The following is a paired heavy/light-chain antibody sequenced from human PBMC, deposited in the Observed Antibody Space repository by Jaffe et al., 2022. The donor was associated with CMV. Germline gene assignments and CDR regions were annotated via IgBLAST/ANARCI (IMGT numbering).Heavy chain of an antibody. Sequence: QLQLQESGPGLVKPSETLSLTCTVSGGSISSSSYYWDWIRQSPGKGLEWIGTIYYTGTTNYNPSLKSRVTISVDTSKNQFSLKLTSVTAADTALYYCASTPAAGTTWWFDPWGQGTLVTVSS. D-gene: IGHD1-1*01. CDR3: ASTPAAGTTWWFDP. CDR1: GGSISSSSYY. V-gene: IGHV4-39*01. J-gene: IGHJ5*02. CDR2: IYYTGTT.
Light chain of an antibody. CDR1: SSNIGNNF. CDR3: GTWDSSLNDWV. Sequence: QSVLTQPPSVSAAPGQKVTISCSGSSSNIGNNFVSWYRQLPGTAPKLLIYENNKRPSGIPDRFSGSKSGTSATLGITGLQTGDEADYYCGTWDSSLNDWVFGGGTKLTVL. CDR2: ENN. J-gene: IGLJ3*02. V-gene: IGLV1-51*02.